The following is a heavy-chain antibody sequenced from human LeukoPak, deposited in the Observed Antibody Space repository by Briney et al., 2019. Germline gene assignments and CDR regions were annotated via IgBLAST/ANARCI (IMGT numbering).Heavy chain of an antibody. Sequence: GGSLRLSCAASGSIFNTYGMHWVRQAPGKGLEWVGFIRYDGSTQYYADSVKGRLTISRDNSKNTLYLQMKTLRVEDTAVYYCAKDERYYGSGSYFWPEYWGQGTLVTVPS. D-gene: IGHD3-10*01. V-gene: IGHV3-30*02. CDR3: AKDERYYGSGSYFWPEY. J-gene: IGHJ4*02. CDR2: IRYDGSTQ. CDR1: GSIFNTYG.